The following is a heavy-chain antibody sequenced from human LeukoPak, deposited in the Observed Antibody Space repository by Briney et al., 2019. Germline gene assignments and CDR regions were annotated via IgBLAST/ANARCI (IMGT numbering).Heavy chain of an antibody. V-gene: IGHV4-34*01. CDR1: GGSFSGYY. J-gene: IGHJ4*02. CDR2: INHSGST. Sequence: SETLSLTCAVYGGSFSGYYWSWIRQPPGKGLEWIGEINHSGSTNYNPSLKSRVTISVDTSKNRFSLKLSSVTAADTAVYYCARNYNWNDGSPYYFDYWGQGTLVTVSS. CDR3: ARNYNWNDGSPYYFDY. D-gene: IGHD1-1*01.